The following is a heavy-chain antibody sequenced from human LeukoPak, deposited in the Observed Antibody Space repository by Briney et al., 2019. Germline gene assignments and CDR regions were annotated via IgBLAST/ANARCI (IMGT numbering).Heavy chain of an antibody. V-gene: IGHV1-18*04. CDR3: ATAPYGCRSTSCYGGWFDL. Sequence: ASVKVSCKASGYTFTSYGISWVRQAPGQGLEWMGWVSAYNGNTNYAQKLQGRVTMTTDTSTSTAYMELRSLSSDDRAVSDCATAPYGCRSTSCYGGWFDLWVQGPLVTVSS. CDR2: VSAYNGNT. CDR1: GYTFTSYG. D-gene: IGHD2-2*01. J-gene: IGHJ5*02.